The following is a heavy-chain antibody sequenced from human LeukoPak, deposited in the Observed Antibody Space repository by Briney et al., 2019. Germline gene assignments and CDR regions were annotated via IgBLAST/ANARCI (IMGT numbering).Heavy chain of an antibody. CDR1: GFTFTTYA. Sequence: GASLRLSCAASGFTFTTYAMTWVRQAPGKGLEWVSSIGAGGAATFYSDSAKGRFTISRDNSMNTLYLQMNSLRADDTAVYYCGRPTKFWLIRGDGVDVWGQGTTVTVSS. CDR3: GRPTKFWLIRGDGVDV. V-gene: IGHV3-23*01. CDR2: IGAGGAAT. D-gene: IGHD6-19*01. J-gene: IGHJ6*02.